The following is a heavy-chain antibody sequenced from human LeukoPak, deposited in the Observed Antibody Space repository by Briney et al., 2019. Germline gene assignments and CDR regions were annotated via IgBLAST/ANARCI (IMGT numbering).Heavy chain of an antibody. V-gene: IGHV3-48*04. CDR1: GFTFSSYS. CDR2: ISSSSSTI. J-gene: IGHJ4*02. CDR3: ARDPPYYYDSSGYYYGFDY. Sequence: GGSLRLSCAASGFTFSSYSMNWVRQAPGKGLEWVSYISSSSSTIYYADSVKGRFTISRDNAKNSLYLQMNSLRAEDTAVYYCARDPPYYYDSSGYYYGFDYWGQGTLVTVSS. D-gene: IGHD3-22*01.